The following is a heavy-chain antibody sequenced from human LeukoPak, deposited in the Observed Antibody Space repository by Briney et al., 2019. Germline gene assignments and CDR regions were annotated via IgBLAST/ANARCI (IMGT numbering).Heavy chain of an antibody. J-gene: IGHJ4*02. CDR3: AKGPFSNSYHPDY. Sequence: PGGSLRLSCAASGFTFSSYAMNWVRQAPGKGLEWVSGISGSGGTTDFADSVKGRFTVFRDNSENTLYLQMSSLRAEDTAVYYCAKGPFSNSYHPDYWGQGTLVTVSS. D-gene: IGHD2-2*01. V-gene: IGHV3-23*01. CDR2: ISGSGGTT. CDR1: GFTFSSYA.